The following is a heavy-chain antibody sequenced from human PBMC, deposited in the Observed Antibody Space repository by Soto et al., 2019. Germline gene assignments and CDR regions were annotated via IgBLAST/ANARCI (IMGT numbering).Heavy chain of an antibody. V-gene: IGHV3-23*01. CDR2: ISGSGGST. CDR1: GFTFSSYA. CDR3: AKDPDDDEGFDD. Sequence: EVQLLESGGGLVQPGGSLRLSCAASGFTFSSYAMSWVRQAPGKGLEWVSAISGSGGSTYYADSVKGRFTISRDNSKNTLYLQMNSLRAEDTAVYYGAKDPDDDEGFDDWGQGTLVTVSS. D-gene: IGHD3-16*01. J-gene: IGHJ4*02.